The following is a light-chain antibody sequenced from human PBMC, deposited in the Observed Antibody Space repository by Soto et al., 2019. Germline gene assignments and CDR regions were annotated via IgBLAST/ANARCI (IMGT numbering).Light chain of an antibody. V-gene: IGKV3-11*01. CDR3: QQRSNWPPLT. CDR1: QSVSSY. Sequence: EIVLTQSPATLSQSPGERVTLSCRASQSVSSYLAWYQQKPGQAPRLLIYDASNRATGIPARFSGSGSGTDFTLTISSLEPEDFAVYHCQQRSNWPPLTFGGGTKVEIK. J-gene: IGKJ4*01. CDR2: DAS.